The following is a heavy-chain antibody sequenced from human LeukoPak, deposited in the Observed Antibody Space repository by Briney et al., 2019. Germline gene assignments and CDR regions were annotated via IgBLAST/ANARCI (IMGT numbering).Heavy chain of an antibody. J-gene: IGHJ4*02. D-gene: IGHD3-22*01. CDR1: GYTFTSYG. CDR2: IIPIFGTA. Sequence: EASVKVSCKASGYTFTSYGISWVRQAPGQGLEWMGGIIPIFGTANYAQKFQGRVTITADKSTSTAYMELSSLRADDTAVYYCARGPQTPFFDSSGNSPFDYWGQGTLVTVSS. V-gene: IGHV1-69*06. CDR3: ARGPQTPFFDSSGNSPFDY.